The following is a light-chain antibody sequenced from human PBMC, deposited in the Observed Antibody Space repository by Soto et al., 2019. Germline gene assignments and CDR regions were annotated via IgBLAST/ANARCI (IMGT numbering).Light chain of an antibody. CDR1: QSISSY. Sequence: DIQMTQSPSSLSASVGDRVTITCRASQSISSYLNWYQQKPGKAPKLLIYAASSLQSGVPSRFSGSGSGTDFTLTISSLQPEDFATYDCEQSYSNLPYTFGQGPKLEIK. J-gene: IGKJ2*01. V-gene: IGKV1-39*01. CDR3: EQSYSNLPYT. CDR2: AAS.